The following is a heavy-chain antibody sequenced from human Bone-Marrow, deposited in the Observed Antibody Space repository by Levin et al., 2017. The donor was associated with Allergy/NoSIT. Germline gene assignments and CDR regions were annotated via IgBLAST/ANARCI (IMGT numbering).Heavy chain of an antibody. CDR3: ARTRHTGDDAFDI. J-gene: IGHJ3*02. CDR1: GFSLSTSGMC. CDR2: IDWNDDK. Sequence: ESGPTLVKPTQSLTLTCTFSGFSLSTSGMCVGWIRQPPGKALEWLALIDWNDDKYYYPSLKTMLAISMDTSRNQVVLTVTDMDPLDAATYYCARTRHTGDDAFDIWGQGTMVTVSS. V-gene: IGHV2-70*01. D-gene: IGHD3-10*01.